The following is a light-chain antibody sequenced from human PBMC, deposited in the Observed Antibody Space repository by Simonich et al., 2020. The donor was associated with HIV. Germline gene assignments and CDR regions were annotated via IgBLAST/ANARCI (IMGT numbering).Light chain of an antibody. V-gene: IGKV3-15*01. CDR2: GAS. CDR1: PSVSNN. J-gene: IGKJ4*01. CDR3: QQYNKWPLT. Sequence: EIVMTQSPATLSVSPGEKATPSCRSSPSVSNNLSWYQQKPGQAPRLLIYGASIRANGIPARFSGSGYGTEFTLTITSLQSEDFALDSCQQYNKWPLTFGGGTKVEIK.